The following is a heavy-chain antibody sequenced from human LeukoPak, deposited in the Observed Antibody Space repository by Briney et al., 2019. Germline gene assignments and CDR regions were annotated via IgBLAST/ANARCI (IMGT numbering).Heavy chain of an antibody. J-gene: IGHJ3*02. CDR2: IYYSGST. CDR1: GGSVSSGSYY. Sequence: SETLSLTCTVSGGSVSSGSYYWSWIRQPPGKGLEWIGYIYYSGSTNYNPSLKSRVTISVDTSKNQFSLKLSSVTAADTAVYYCARLTGTYAFHVLDIWGQGTMVTVSS. D-gene: IGHD3-16*01. CDR3: ARLTGTYAFHVLDI. V-gene: IGHV4-61*01.